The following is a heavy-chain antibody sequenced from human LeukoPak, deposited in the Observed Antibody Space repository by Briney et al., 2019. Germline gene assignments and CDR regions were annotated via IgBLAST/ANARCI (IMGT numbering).Heavy chain of an antibody. CDR1: GFTLSNYW. CDR2: INSDGSST. Sequence: GGSLRLSCVASGFTLSNYWMHWVRQAPGKGLVWVSRINSDGSSTSYADSVKGRFTISRDNGKNTLYLQMNSLSADDTAVYFCTSQFSTAGGYWGRGTLVTVSS. J-gene: IGHJ4*02. V-gene: IGHV3-74*01. CDR3: TSQFSTAGGY. D-gene: IGHD4-17*01.